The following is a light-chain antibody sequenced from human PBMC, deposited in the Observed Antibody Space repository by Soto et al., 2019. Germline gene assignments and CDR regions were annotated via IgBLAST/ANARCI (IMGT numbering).Light chain of an antibody. CDR3: QKHNSARTWT. CDR2: AAS. J-gene: IGKJ1*01. V-gene: IGKV1-27*01. Sequence: IQLTQSPSSLSASVGDRVTITCRASQGISNYLAWYQQKPGRVPKLLIYAASTLQSGVPSRFSGSGSGTDFTLTISSLQPEDVANYYCQKHNSARTWTFGQGTKV. CDR1: QGISNY.